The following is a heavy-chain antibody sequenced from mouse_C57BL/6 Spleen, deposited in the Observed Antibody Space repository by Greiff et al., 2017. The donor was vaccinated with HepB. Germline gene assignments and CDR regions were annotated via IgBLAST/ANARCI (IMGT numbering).Heavy chain of an antibody. Sequence: EVMLVESGGGLVQPGGSLKLSCAASGFTFSDYGMAWVRQAPRKGPEWVAFISNLAYSIYYADTVTGRFTISRENAKNTLYLEMSSLRSEDTAMYYCARQDGYHYYYAMDYWGQGTSVTVSS. CDR3: ARQDGYHYYYAMDY. CDR1: GFTFSDYG. V-gene: IGHV5-15*01. J-gene: IGHJ4*01. D-gene: IGHD2-3*01. CDR2: ISNLAYSI.